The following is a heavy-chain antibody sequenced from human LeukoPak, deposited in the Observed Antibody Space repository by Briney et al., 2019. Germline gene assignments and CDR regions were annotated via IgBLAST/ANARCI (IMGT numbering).Heavy chain of an antibody. Sequence: SLTLSCAACGFTFSRYAMMWLRQAAGKGLDGVSAISRSRCSTYYADFVKGRFTISRDNSKNTLHLQMNLRSGDEHAVYYCSKATETYGDYLFDYWGQGTLVTVSS. D-gene: IGHD4-17*01. CDR1: GFTFSRYA. J-gene: IGHJ4*02. CDR3: SKATETYGDYLFDY. CDR2: ISRSRCST. V-gene: IGHV3-23*01.